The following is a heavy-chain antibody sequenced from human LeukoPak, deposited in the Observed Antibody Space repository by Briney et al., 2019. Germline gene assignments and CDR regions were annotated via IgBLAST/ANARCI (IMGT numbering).Heavy chain of an antibody. V-gene: IGHV5-51*01. CDR1: GYSFTSYC. CDR3: GMSGDRVPLQDDVFDV. J-gene: IGHJ3*01. CDR2: IYPGGSGP. Sequence: GESLKISCKVSGYSFTSYCIGWMRQMPGKGLEWMGIIYPGGSGPTYSPSFQGQVTILVDKSINTAYLQWSSLQASDTAMYYCGMSGDRVPLQDDVFDVWGQGTMVTVST. D-gene: IGHD1-26*01.